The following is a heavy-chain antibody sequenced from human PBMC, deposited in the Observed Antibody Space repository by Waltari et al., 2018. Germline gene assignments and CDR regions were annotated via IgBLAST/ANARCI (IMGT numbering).Heavy chain of an antibody. J-gene: IGHJ4*02. D-gene: IGHD4-17*01. CDR3: ARDRGDYGDPRGFDY. Sequence: QVQLQESGPGLVKPSQTLSLTCTVSGGSISSGDYYWSWIRQPPGKGLEWIGYIHYSGRTYYNPARKRRVTISVDTSKNQFSLKLSSVTAADTAVYYCARDRGDYGDPRGFDYWGQGTLVTVSS. CDR1: GGSISSGDYY. CDR2: IHYSGRT. V-gene: IGHV4-30-4*08.